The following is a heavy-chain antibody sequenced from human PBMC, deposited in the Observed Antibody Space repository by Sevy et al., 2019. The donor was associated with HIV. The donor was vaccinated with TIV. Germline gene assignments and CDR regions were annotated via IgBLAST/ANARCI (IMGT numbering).Heavy chain of an antibody. J-gene: IGHJ4*02. CDR3: ATNMVHAGAYDSYFNF. CDR2: IWYDGSSK. Sequence: GGCLRLSCVASQFNFDTYAIHWVRQAPGKGLVWVAMIWYDGSSKEYAESVKGRFAISRDNSQNTAFLQMNSLRAEDTGVYYCATNMVHAGAYDSYFNFWGQGSLVTVSS. V-gene: IGHV3-33*01. D-gene: IGHD4-17*01. CDR1: QFNFDTYA.